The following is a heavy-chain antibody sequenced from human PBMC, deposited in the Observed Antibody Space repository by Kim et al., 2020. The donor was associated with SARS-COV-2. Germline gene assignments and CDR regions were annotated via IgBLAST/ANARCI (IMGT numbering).Heavy chain of an antibody. D-gene: IGHD2-15*01. CDR3: ARDARVTGNNWFDP. J-gene: IGHJ5*02. V-gene: IGHV3-21*01. Sequence: YAASVKGGFTISSDNAKNSLYLQMNSLRVEDTALYYCARDARVTGNNWFDPWGQGTLVTVSS.